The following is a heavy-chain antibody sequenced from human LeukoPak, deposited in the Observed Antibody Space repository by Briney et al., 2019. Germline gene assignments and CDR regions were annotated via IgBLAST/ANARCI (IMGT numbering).Heavy chain of an antibody. CDR3: ARTGHSSGYYSPDF. CDR1: GFTFSSYW. D-gene: IGHD3-22*01. V-gene: IGHV3-74*01. J-gene: IGHJ4*02. Sequence: GGSLRLSCAASGFTFSSYWMHWVRQAPGKGLVGVSRINSDGSSTNYADSVKGRFTISRDNAKSTLYLQMNSLRAEDTAVYYCARTGHSSGYYSPDFWGQGTLVTVSS. CDR2: INSDGSST.